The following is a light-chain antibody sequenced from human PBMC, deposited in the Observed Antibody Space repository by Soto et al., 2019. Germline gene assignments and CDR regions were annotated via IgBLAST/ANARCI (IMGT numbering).Light chain of an antibody. J-gene: IGKJ2*01. Sequence: EIVLTQSPATLSLSPGERATLSCMASQSVSSYLAWYQQKPGQTPRLLIYDASNRATGIPARFSGSGSGTDFTLTISSLEPEDFAVYYCQQRSSWPRTFGQGTKLEIK. V-gene: IGKV3-11*01. CDR3: QQRSSWPRT. CDR2: DAS. CDR1: QSVSSY.